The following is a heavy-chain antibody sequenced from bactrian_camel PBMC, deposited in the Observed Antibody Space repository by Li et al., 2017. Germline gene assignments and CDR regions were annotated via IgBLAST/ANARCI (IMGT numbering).Heavy chain of an antibody. CDR2: IDSDGSVT. CDR1: EFDFSIYY. J-gene: IGHJ4*01. D-gene: IGHD2*01. V-gene: IGHV3S6*01. Sequence: HVQLVESGGGLVQPGGSLRLSCAASEFDFSIYYMTWVRQAPGKGLEWVSSIDSDGSVTYYRDSVKGRFTISRDNAKNTLYLQMNNLKPEDTAMYYCAALRPPCTVYSGADYKGQGTQVTVS.